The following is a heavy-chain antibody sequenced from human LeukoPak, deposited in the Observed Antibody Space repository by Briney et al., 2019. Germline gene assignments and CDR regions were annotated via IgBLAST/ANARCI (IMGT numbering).Heavy chain of an antibody. D-gene: IGHD3-3*01. CDR3: ARDKDAWSGYQGAFDI. Sequence: SETLSLTCAVYGGSFSGYYWSWIRQPPGKGLEWIGEINHSGSTNYNPSLKSRVTISVDTSKNQFSLKLSSVTAADTAVYYCARDKDAWSGYQGAFDIWGQGTMVTVSS. V-gene: IGHV4-34*01. CDR1: GGSFSGYY. J-gene: IGHJ3*02. CDR2: INHSGST.